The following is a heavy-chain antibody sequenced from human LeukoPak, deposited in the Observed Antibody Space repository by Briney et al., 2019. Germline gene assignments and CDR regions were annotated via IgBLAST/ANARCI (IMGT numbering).Heavy chain of an antibody. CDR3: GRVIAGAIDY. CDR1: GFTLSGHS. D-gene: IGHD6-13*01. V-gene: IGHV3-7*01. CDR2: INLDGSER. Sequence: GSLRLSCAASGFTLSGHSMTWDRQAPGKGLEWVANINLDGSERFYVDFVKGRFTISGDNADNSMYLQMNSLRAEDTAVYYCGRVIAGAIDYWGQGTLVTVSS. J-gene: IGHJ4*02.